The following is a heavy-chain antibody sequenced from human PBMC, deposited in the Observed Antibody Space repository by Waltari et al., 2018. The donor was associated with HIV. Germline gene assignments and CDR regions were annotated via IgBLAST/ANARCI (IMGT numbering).Heavy chain of an antibody. CDR2: IDCKDGRT. Sequence: QVQLVQSGAEVRKPGASVRLSCKASGYIFTGYYMLWVRQAPGQGLEWMGVIDCKDGRTSYAQGFQGRITVTRDTSTTTVYMELSSPSSEDTAVYYCARETKRQKDVWGQGTTVIVSS. CDR1: GYIFTGYY. J-gene: IGHJ6*02. CDR3: ARETKRQKDV. V-gene: IGHV1-46*01.